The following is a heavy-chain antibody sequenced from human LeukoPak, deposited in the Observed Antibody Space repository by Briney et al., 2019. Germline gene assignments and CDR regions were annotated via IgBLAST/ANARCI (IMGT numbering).Heavy chain of an antibody. CDR1: GGSFSGYY. CDR3: ARSTVTGIDY. CDR2: INHSGST. J-gene: IGHJ4*02. D-gene: IGHD4-17*01. V-gene: IGHV4-34*01. Sequence: SETLSLTCAVYGGSFSGYYWSWIRQPPGKGLEWIGEINHSGSTNYNPSLKSRVTISVDTSKNQFSLKLSSVTAADTAVYYCARSTVTGIDYWGQGTLVTVSS.